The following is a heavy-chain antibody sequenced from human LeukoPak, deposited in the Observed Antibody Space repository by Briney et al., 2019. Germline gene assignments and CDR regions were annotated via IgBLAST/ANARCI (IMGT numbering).Heavy chain of an antibody. Sequence: SETLSLTCTVSGGSLNSGNYYWSWIRQPAGKGLEWIGRIYSSGPTNYNPSLKSRVTISVDTSKNHFSLELSSVTAADTAVYYCARDVYSQGYAFDIWGQGTMVTVSS. CDR3: ARDVYSQGYAFDI. J-gene: IGHJ3*02. V-gene: IGHV4-61*02. CDR2: IYSSGPT. D-gene: IGHD2-15*01. CDR1: GGSLNSGNYY.